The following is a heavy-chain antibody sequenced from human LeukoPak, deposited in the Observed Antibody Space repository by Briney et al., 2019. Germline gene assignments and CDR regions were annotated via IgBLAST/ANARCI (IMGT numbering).Heavy chain of an antibody. Sequence: GGSLRLSCAASGFTFSSYSMNWVRQAPGKGLEWVSSISSSSSYIYYADSVKGRFTTSRDNAKNSLYLQMNSLRAEDTAVYYCARDPRYNSAFDIWGQGTMVTVSS. V-gene: IGHV3-21*01. CDR1: GFTFSSYS. D-gene: IGHD1-1*01. CDR2: ISSSSSYI. J-gene: IGHJ3*02. CDR3: ARDPRYNSAFDI.